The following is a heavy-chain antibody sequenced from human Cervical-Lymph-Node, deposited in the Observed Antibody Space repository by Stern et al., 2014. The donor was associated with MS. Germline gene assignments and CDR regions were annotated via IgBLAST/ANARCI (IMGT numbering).Heavy chain of an antibody. CDR2: ISAYNGNT. D-gene: IGHD5-18*01. V-gene: IGHV1-18*01. J-gene: IGHJ4*02. CDR1: GYTFTSYG. Sequence: MQLVESGAEVKKPGASVKVSCKASGYTFTSYGISWVRQAPGQGLEWMGWISAYNGNTNYAQKLQGRVTMTTDTSTSTAYMELRSLRSDDTAVYYCARSGKDGSWIQLWPEGYWGQGTLVTVSS. CDR3: ARSGKDGSWIQLWPEGY.